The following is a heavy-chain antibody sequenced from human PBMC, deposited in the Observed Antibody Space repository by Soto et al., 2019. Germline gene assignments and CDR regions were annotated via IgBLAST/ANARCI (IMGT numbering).Heavy chain of an antibody. CDR2: VYSSGTT. V-gene: IGHV4-4*07. CDR3: LIDIGSYPYAERY. CDR1: CGSTNSCW. Sequence: SETLSVTCSGSCGSTNSCWWSWIRQPAGKGLEWIGRVYSSGTTDYNPSLNRRATMSVEPSKKQFSLKRSYVTAANTAAYYCLIDIGSYPYAERYCGQALHLTV. D-gene: IGHD2-8*01. J-gene: IGHJ4*02.